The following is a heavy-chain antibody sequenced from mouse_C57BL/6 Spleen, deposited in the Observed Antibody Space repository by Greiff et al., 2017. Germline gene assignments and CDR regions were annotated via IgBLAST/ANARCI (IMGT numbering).Heavy chain of an antibody. CDR2: ISDGGSYT. CDR1: GFTFSSYA. Sequence: EVMLVESGGGLVKPGGSLKLSCAASGFTFSSYAMSWVRQTPEKRLEWVATISDGGSYTYYPDNVKGRFTISRDNAKNNLYLQMSHLKSEDTAMYYCAREAYGSSYYWYFDVWGTGTTVTVSS. V-gene: IGHV5-4*01. J-gene: IGHJ1*03. D-gene: IGHD1-1*01. CDR3: AREAYGSSYYWYFDV.